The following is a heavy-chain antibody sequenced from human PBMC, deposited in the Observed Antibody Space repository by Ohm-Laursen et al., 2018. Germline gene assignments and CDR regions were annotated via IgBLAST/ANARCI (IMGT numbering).Heavy chain of an antibody. V-gene: IGHV4-38-2*02. J-gene: IGHJ6*02. CDR2: IYHSGST. CDR3: ARDYTYCSSTSCYIPGMDV. D-gene: IGHD2-2*02. CDR1: GYSISSGYY. Sequence: SDTLSLTCVVSGYSISSGYYWGWIRQPPGKGLEWIGSIYHSGSTYYNPSLKSRVTISVDTSKNQFSLKLSSVTAADTAVYYCARDYTYCSSTSCYIPGMDVWGQGTTVTVSS.